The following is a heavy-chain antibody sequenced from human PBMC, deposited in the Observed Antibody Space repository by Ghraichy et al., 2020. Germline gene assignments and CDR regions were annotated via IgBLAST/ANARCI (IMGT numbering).Heavy chain of an antibody. CDR2: IKQDGSEK. Sequence: GESLNISCAASGFTFSSYWMSWVRQAPGKGLEWVANIKQDGSEKYYVDSVKGRFTISRDNAKNSLYLQMNSLRAEDTAVYYCARAGDFWSLDYWGQGTLVTVSS. CDR1: GFTFSSYW. J-gene: IGHJ4*02. CDR3: ARAGDFWSLDY. V-gene: IGHV3-7*03. D-gene: IGHD3-3*01.